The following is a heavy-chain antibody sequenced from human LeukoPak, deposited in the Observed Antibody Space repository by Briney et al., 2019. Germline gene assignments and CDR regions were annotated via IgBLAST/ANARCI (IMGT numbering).Heavy chain of an antibody. V-gene: IGHV3-21*01. CDR2: ISSSSSYI. Sequence: PGGSLRLSCAASGFTFSSYWMSWVRQAPGKGLEWVSSISSSSSYIYYADSVKGRFTISRDNAKNSLYLQMNSLRAEDTAVYYCARDGGTFTGGNYFDYWGQGTLVTVSS. CDR3: ARDGGTFTGGNYFDY. J-gene: IGHJ4*02. D-gene: IGHD3-16*01. CDR1: GFTFSSYW.